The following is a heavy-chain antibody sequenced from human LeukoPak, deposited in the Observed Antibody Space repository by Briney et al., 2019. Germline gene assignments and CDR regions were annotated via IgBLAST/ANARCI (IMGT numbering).Heavy chain of an antibody. J-gene: IGHJ5*01. V-gene: IGHV5-51*01. CDR1: GYTFTNYW. D-gene: IGHD1-26*01. Sequence: GESLKISCEASGYTFTNYWIAWIRQMPGKGLEWMGSVYPGDSDVRYSPSFIGRVTLSDDKSISIVHLQWSSLEASDTAIYYCARRSGTYSKAYDSWGQGTLVTVSS. CDR3: ARRSGTYSKAYDS. CDR2: VYPGDSDV.